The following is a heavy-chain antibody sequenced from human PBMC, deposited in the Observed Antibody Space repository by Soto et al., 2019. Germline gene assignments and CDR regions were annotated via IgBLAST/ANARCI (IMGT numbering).Heavy chain of an antibody. CDR1: GFTFSSYA. CDR2: ISGSGGST. CDR3: ATARPDILTGYYTGLGYFQH. Sequence: PGGSLRLSCAASGFTFSSYAMSWVRQAPGKGLEWVSAISGSGGSTYYADSVKGRFTISRDNSKNTLYLQMNSLRAEDTAVYYCATARPDILTGYYTGLGYFQHWGQGTLVTVSS. D-gene: IGHD3-9*01. V-gene: IGHV3-23*01. J-gene: IGHJ1*01.